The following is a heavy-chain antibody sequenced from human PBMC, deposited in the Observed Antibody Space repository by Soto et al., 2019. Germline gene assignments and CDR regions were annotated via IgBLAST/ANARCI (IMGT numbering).Heavy chain of an antibody. CDR3: ARGRYDILPGYKYYYGMDV. V-gene: IGHV1-69*01. J-gene: IGHJ6*02. D-gene: IGHD3-9*01. CDR1: GGTFSSYA. CDR2: IIPIFGTA. Sequence: QVQLVQSGAEVKKPGSSVKVSCKASGGTFSSYAISWVRQAPGQGLEWMGGIIPIFGTANYAQKFQGRVTITADESTSTAYMELSSLRSEDTAVYYCARGRYDILPGYKYYYGMDVWGQGTTVTVSS.